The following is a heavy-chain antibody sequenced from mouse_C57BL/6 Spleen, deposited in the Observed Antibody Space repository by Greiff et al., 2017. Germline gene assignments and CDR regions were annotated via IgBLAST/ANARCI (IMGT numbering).Heavy chain of an antibody. Sequence: QVQLQQPGTELVKPGASVKLSCKASGYTFTSSWMHWVKQRPGQGLEWIGNINPSNGGTNYNEKFKSKATLTVDKSSSTAYMQLSSLTSEDSAVYYCARAGLRGYAMDYWGQGTSVTVSS. CDR3: ARAGLRGYAMDY. CDR1: GYTFTSSW. CDR2: INPSNGGT. V-gene: IGHV1-53*01. J-gene: IGHJ4*01. D-gene: IGHD2-4*01.